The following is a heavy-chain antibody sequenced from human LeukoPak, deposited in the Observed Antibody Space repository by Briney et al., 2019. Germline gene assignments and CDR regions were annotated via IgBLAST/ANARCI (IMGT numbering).Heavy chain of an antibody. CDR1: GGSISSYY. Sequence: SETLSLTRTVSGGSISSYYWSWIRQPPGKGLEWIGYIYYSGSTNYNPSLKSRVTMSVDTSKNQFSLKLSSVTAADTAVYYCARGGYSYGLWYFDYWGQGTLVTVSS. J-gene: IGHJ4*02. D-gene: IGHD5-18*01. CDR2: IYYSGST. CDR3: ARGGYSYGLWYFDY. V-gene: IGHV4-59*08.